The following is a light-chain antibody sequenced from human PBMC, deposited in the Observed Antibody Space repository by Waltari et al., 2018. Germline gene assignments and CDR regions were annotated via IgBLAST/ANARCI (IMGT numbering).Light chain of an antibody. CDR3: QKYVNLPAT. CDR1: QSVGRF. CDR2: HAS. Sequence: EIVLTQSPSTLSLSPGERATLSCRASQSVGRFLAWYQQKPGQAPRLLIYHASIRATGIPGRFSGSGSGTDFSLTISGLEPEDFAVYYCQKYVNLPATFGQGTKVEIK. J-gene: IGKJ1*01. V-gene: IGKV3-20*01.